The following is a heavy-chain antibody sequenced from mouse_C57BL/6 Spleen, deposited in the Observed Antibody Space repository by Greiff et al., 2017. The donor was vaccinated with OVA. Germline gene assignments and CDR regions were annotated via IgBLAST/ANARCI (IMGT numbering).Heavy chain of an antibody. CDR2: IYPGSGST. D-gene: IGHD1-1*01. CDR1: GYTFTSYW. CDR3: AREDYYGFYAMDY. J-gene: IGHJ4*01. V-gene: IGHV1-55*01. Sequence: QVHVKQPGAELVKPGASVKMSCKASGYTFTSYWITWVKQRPGQGLEWIGDIYPGSGSTNYNETFKSKATLTVDTSSSTAYMQLSSLTSEDSAVYDCAREDYYGFYAMDYWGQGTSVTVSS.